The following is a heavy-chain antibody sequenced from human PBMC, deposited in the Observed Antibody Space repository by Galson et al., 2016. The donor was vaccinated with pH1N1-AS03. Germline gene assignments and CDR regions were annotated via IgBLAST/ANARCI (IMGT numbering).Heavy chain of an antibody. J-gene: IGHJ6*02. CDR3: ARDPRGPCSSATCATTYYFGMDV. V-gene: IGHV1-2*04. D-gene: IGHD1-26*01. CDR1: GYIFTDFY. Sequence: SVKVSCKASGYIFTDFYVHWVRQAPGQGLEWMGWINPKNGVTNYAQKFQAWVTMTGDTSISTAYMELHGLKSDDTAVYYCARDPRGPCSSATCATTYYFGMDVWGQGTTVTVTS. CDR2: INPKNGVT.